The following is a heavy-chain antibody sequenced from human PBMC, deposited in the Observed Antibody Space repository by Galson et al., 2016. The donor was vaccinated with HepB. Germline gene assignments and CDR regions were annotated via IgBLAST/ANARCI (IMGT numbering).Heavy chain of an antibody. D-gene: IGHD2-15*01. CDR3: AKVLGAGYCGGSSCAMDV. CDR1: GFTFNNYG. CDR2: ISSSGGTT. V-gene: IGHV3-23*01. J-gene: IGHJ6*02. Sequence: SLRLSCAASGFTFNNYGMSWVRQAPGKGLEWVSTISSSGGTTYFAESVKGRFTISRDNSKNTLYLQMNSLRAEDTAVHYCAKVLGAGYCGGSSCAMDVWGQGITVTVSS.